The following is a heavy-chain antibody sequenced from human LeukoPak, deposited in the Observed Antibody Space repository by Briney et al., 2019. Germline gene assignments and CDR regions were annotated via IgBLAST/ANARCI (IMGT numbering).Heavy chain of an antibody. CDR2: IIPIFGTA. D-gene: IGHD3-10*01. V-gene: IGHV1-69*13. CDR3: ARVRGDYYGSGSYPYYFVY. Sequence: SVKVSCKASGGTFSSYAISWVRQAPGQGLEWMGGIIPIFGTANYAQKSQGRVTITVDESTSTAYMELSSLRSEDTAVYYCARVRGDYYGSGSYPYYFVYWGQGTLVTVSS. CDR1: GGTFSSYA. J-gene: IGHJ4*02.